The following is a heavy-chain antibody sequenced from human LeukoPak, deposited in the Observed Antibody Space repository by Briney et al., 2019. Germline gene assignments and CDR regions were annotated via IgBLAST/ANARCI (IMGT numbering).Heavy chain of an antibody. CDR3: ARLAATGGFDW. CDR1: GSSISSGDYY. J-gene: IGHJ4*02. D-gene: IGHD6-13*01. Sequence: SQTLSLTCTVSGSSISSGDYYWRWIRQPPGKGLEWIGSINHTGTTYYNPSLKSRVTISVDTSKNQFSLKLSSVTAADTAVYYCARLAATGGFDWWGQGTLVTVSS. CDR2: INHTGTT. V-gene: IGHV4-30-4*01.